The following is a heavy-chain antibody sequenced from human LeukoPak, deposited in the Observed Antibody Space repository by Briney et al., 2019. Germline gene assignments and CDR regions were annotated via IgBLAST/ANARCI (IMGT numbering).Heavy chain of an antibody. V-gene: IGHV4-39*01. J-gene: IGHJ4*02. CDR1: GGSISSSTYY. Sequence: SETLSLTCTVSGGSISSSTYYWGWIRQPPGKGLEWIGTVHYSRNTYYNPSLKSRVPISVDTSRNQFSLKLNSVTAADTAVYYCARRGEGYSSTSYFFDYWGQGTLVTVSS. CDR3: ARRGEGYSSTSYFFDY. D-gene: IGHD6-13*01. CDR2: VHYSRNT.